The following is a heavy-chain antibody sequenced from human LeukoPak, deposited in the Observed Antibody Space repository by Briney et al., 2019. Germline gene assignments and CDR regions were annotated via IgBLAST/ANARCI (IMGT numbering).Heavy chain of an antibody. CDR3: GREGPGEYFDY. CDR1: GFTFSSYW. V-gene: IGHV3-7*01. Sequence: GGSLRLSCAASGFTFSSYWMNWVRQAPGKGLEWVAHINQDGSETYYVDSVKGRFTISRDNGKNSLYLQLNSLRAEDTAVYYCGREGPGEYFDYWGQGTLITVSA. J-gene: IGHJ4*02. CDR2: INQDGSET. D-gene: IGHD1-14*01.